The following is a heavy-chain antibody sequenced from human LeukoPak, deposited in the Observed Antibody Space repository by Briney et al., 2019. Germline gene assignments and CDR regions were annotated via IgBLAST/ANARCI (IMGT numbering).Heavy chain of an antibody. Sequence: AVKVSCKASGGTFSSYAISWVRQAPGQGLEWMGGIIPIFGTANYAQKFQGRVTITADESTSTAYMELSSLRSEDTAVYYCARWEGIAGLYYFDYWGQGTLVTVSS. V-gene: IGHV1-69*13. CDR3: ARWEGIAGLYYFDY. J-gene: IGHJ4*02. CDR2: IIPIFGTA. CDR1: GGTFSSYA. D-gene: IGHD1-26*01.